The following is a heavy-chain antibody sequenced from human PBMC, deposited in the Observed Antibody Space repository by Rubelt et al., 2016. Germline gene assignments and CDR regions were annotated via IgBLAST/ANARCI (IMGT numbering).Heavy chain of an antibody. Sequence: EVQVVESGGDLVQPGGSLRLSCAASGFTVRTHGLTWVRQAPGKGLEWVSGISGSGGSTYYAGSVKGRFTVSRDSSKNTLYLQMNSLRAEDTAVYYCAKFVGFGVSYYGMDVWGQGTTVTVSS. J-gene: IGHJ6*02. CDR3: AKFVGFGVSYYGMDV. CDR1: GFTVRTHG. CDR2: ISGSGGST. D-gene: IGHD3-3*01. V-gene: IGHV3-23*04.